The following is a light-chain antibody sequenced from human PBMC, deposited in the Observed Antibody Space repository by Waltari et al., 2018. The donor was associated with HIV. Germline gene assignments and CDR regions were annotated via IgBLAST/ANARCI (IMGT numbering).Light chain of an antibody. CDR1: HTISAK. Sequence: EIVMTQSPPTLSVSPGQRVTLSCRSRHTISAKVTLYQQRPGQAPRLLIYEAATRPTGIPARFSGSGFGTEFTRTISSLQSEDFATYFCQQYDSGPRGITFGQGTMLEIK. J-gene: IGKJ2*01. CDR3: QQYDSGPRGIT. V-gene: IGKV3-15*01. CDR2: EAA.